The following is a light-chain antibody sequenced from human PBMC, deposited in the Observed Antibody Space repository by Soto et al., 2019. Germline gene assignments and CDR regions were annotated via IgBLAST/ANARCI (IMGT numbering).Light chain of an antibody. Sequence: DIQMTQSPSTLSASVGDRVTITCRASQSISSWLAWYQQKPGKAPKLLIYDASSLESGVPSRFSGSGSGTEFTLTISSLQPDDFATHYCQQYNSYYQTFGQGTKV. V-gene: IGKV1-5*01. CDR3: QQYNSYYQT. CDR1: QSISSW. CDR2: DAS. J-gene: IGKJ1*01.